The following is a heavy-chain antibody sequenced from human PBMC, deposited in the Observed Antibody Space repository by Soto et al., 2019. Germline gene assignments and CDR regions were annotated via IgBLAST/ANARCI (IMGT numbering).Heavy chain of an antibody. D-gene: IGHD3-22*01. CDR1: GYSCTSYG. CDR2: MSGHYGNT. V-gene: IGHV1-18*04. J-gene: IGHJ4*02. CDR3: ARHRFNYYDDTVYYYLDY. Sequence: QVQLVKSSAEVNKTGASVKVSCKASGYSCTSYGISWVLQAPGQGPEWMGWMSGHYGNTNHPQSHQGRVNMTIDTSRNTDSMELRSVRSDDTSVYYCARHRFNYYDDTVYYYLDYWGQGTLVTVSS.